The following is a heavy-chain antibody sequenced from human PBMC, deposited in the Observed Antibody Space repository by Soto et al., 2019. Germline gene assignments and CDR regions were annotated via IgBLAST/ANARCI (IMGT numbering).Heavy chain of an antibody. CDR3: AREAPTSYGFWSGYPYYFDC. Sequence: QVQLVESGGGVVQPGRSLRLSCAASGFTFSSYGMHWVRQAPGKGLEWVAVIWYDGSNKYYADSVKGRFTISRDNSKNTLYLQMNSLRAEDTAVYYCAREAPTSYGFWSGYPYYFDCWGQGTLVTVSS. J-gene: IGHJ4*02. CDR2: IWYDGSNK. V-gene: IGHV3-33*01. D-gene: IGHD3-3*01. CDR1: GFTFSSYG.